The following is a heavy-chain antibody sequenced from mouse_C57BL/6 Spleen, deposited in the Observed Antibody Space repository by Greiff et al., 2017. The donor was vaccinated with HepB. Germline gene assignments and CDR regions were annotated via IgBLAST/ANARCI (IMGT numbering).Heavy chain of an antibody. Sequence: EVKVEESGGGLVQPGGSMKLSCAASGFTFSDAWMDWVRQSPEKGLEWVAEIRNKANNHATYYAESVKGRFTISRDDSKSSVYLQMNSLRAEDTGIYYCTRGTTVVEGFDYWGQGTTLTVSS. CDR1: GFTFSDAW. D-gene: IGHD1-1*01. J-gene: IGHJ2*01. CDR2: IRNKANNHAT. CDR3: TRGTTVVEGFDY. V-gene: IGHV6-6*01.